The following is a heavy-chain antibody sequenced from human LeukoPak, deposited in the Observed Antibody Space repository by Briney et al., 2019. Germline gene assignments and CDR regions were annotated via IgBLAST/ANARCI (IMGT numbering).Heavy chain of an antibody. CDR3: ASMYSSSWSFDY. CDR2: VSNGGSST. J-gene: IGHJ4*02. D-gene: IGHD6-13*01. V-gene: IGHV3-23*01. CDR1: GFDFGTYA. Sequence: GGSLRLSCVASGFDFGTYAMSWVRQAPGKGPEWVSTVSNGGSSTYYADSVRGRFTVSRDNSKNTLYLQMNSPRAEDTAVYYCASMYSSSWSFDYWGQGTLVTVSS.